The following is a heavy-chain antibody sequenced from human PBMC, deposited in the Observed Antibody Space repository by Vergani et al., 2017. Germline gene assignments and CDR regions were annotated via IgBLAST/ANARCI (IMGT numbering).Heavy chain of an antibody. CDR2: INSDGSST. Sequence: EVQLVESGGGLVQPGGSLRLSCAASGFTSSSYWMQWVRQAPGKGLVWVSRINSDGSSTSYADSVKGRFTISRDNAKNTLYLQMNSLRAEDTAVYYCARDVFYSKDGYYYYYMDVWGKGTTVTVSS. J-gene: IGHJ6*03. V-gene: IGHV3-74*01. CDR3: ARDVFYSKDGYYYYYMDV. CDR1: GFTSSSYW. D-gene: IGHD4-11*01.